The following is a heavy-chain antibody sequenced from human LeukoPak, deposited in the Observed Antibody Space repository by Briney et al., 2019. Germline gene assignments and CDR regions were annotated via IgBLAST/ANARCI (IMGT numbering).Heavy chain of an antibody. CDR2: IYSGGDT. J-gene: IGHJ4*02. CDR1: GFTVSSNY. V-gene: IGHV3-53*01. Sequence: GGSLRLSCAASGFTVSSNYMSWVRQAPGKGLEWVSVIYSGGDTYCADSVKGRFTISRDNSKNTVYLQMNSLRAEDTAVYYCARDYYDSSGYYYITGDYWGQGTLVTVSS. CDR3: ARDYYDSSGYYYITGDY. D-gene: IGHD3-22*01.